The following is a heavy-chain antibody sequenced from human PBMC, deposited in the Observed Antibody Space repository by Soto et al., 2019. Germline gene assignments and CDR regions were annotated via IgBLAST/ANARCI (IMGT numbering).Heavy chain of an antibody. CDR3: ARDEYISAY. CDR1: GFTFSDIY. D-gene: IGHD6-19*01. J-gene: IGHJ4*02. V-gene: IGHV3-11*01. CDR2: IGSGGSPI. Sequence: QVQLVESGGGLVKPGGSLRLSCAASGFTFSDIYMTWIRQAPGKGLEWIAYIGSGGSPIYYADSVKGRFTISWDNSKKSLYLQMNSLRADDTAMYFCARDEYISAYWGQGTLVTVSS.